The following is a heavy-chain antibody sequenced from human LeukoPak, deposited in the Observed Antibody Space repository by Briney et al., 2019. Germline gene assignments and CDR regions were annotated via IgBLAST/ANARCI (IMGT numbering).Heavy chain of an antibody. J-gene: IGHJ4*02. CDR1: GFTFSSYS. Sequence: SGGSLRLSCAASGFTFSSYSMNWVRQAPGKGLEWVSSISSSSSYIYYADSVKGRFTISRDNAKNSLYLQMNSLRAEDTAVYYCASFGPVGFVSFTFDYWGQGTLVTVSS. CDR3: ASFGPVGFVSFTFDY. CDR2: ISSSSSYI. V-gene: IGHV3-21*06. D-gene: IGHD3-10*01.